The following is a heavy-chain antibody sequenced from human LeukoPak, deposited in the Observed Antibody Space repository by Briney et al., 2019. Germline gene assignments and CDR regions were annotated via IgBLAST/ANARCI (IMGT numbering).Heavy chain of an antibody. CDR1: GFTFSSYA. V-gene: IGHV3-23*01. D-gene: IGHD6-13*01. Sequence: GGSLRLSCAASGFTFSSYAMNWVRQAPGKGLEWVSGISGSGGSTYYADSVKGRFTISRDNSKNTLYLQMNSLRAEDTAVYYCAKTKPIAAAGPVYFDYWGQGTLVTVSS. J-gene: IGHJ4*02. CDR3: AKTKPIAAAGPVYFDY. CDR2: ISGSGGST.